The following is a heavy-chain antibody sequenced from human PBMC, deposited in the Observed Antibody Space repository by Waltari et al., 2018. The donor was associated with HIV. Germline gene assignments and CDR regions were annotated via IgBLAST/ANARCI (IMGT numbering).Heavy chain of an antibody. Sequence: EVQVVESGGGLVQPGGSLTLSCAASGFTLSSDWMHWVLQATGQGLVWVSCMNPDGSWINYADSVKGRFTISRDNAKNTLYMQMNSLRAEDTAIYYCAKDFGGASDYWGQGTLVTVSS. CDR1: GFTLSSDW. V-gene: IGHV3-74*01. CDR2: MNPDGSWI. D-gene: IGHD2-21*01. J-gene: IGHJ4*02. CDR3: AKDFGGASDY.